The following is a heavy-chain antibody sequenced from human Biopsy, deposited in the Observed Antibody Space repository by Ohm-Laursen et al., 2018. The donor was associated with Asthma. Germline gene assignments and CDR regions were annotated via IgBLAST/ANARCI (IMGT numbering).Heavy chain of an antibody. V-gene: IGHV4-34*01. CDR1: PGSFSGFF. Sequence: TLSLTCDVYPGSFSGFFWTWIRQSPGKGLEWIGETNERGVTNNNPSLKSRVIISIDTYWNRVSLKLTSVTAADTAVYYCARGPELDVWGQGTTVTVSS. CDR3: ARGPELDV. CDR2: TNERGVT. J-gene: IGHJ6*02.